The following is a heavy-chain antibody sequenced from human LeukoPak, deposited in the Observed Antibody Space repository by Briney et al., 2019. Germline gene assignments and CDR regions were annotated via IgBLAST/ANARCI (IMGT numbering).Heavy chain of an antibody. V-gene: IGHV3-30*02. CDR2: IRYDGSNK. J-gene: IGHJ3*02. CDR1: GFTFSSYG. CDR3: ARVEAEARLVGAFDI. D-gene: IGHD6-13*01. Sequence: GGSLRLSCAASGFTFSSYGMHWVRQAPGKGLEWVAFIRYDGSNKYYADSVKGRFTISRDNSKNTLYLQMNSLRAEDTAVYYCARVEAEARLVGAFDIWGQGTVVTVSS.